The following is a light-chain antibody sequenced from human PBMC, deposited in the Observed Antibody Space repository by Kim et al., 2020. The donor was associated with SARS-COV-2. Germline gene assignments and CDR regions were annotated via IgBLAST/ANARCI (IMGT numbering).Light chain of an antibody. CDR1: QGISNW. J-gene: IGKJ4*01. CDR3: QQADSFPIP. V-gene: IGKV1-12*01. Sequence: ASVGDRVTNTLRASQGISNWLAWYQQKPGKSPNLLLYTASSLQSGVPSRFSGSGSGTDFTLTISSLQPEDFATYYCQQADSFPIPFGGVTKVEIK. CDR2: TAS.